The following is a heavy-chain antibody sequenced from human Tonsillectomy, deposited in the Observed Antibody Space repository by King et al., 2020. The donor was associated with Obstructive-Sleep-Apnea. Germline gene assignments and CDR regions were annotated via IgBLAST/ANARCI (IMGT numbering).Heavy chain of an antibody. Sequence: LQLQESGSGLVKPSQTLSLTCAVSGGAISSGDYSWSWIRQSPGKGLEWIGYIYKRGSTYYNPSLRSRVTISVDRAKNEFSLRLTSVTAADTAMYYCAREIAPANKGYYFDYWGQGTLVTVSS. CDR2: IYKRGST. J-gene: IGHJ4*02. V-gene: IGHV4-30-2*06. CDR3: AREIAPANKGYYFDY. D-gene: IGHD6-13*01. CDR1: GGAISSGDYS.